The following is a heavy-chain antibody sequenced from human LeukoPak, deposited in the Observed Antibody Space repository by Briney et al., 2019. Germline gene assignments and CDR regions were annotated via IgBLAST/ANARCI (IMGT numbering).Heavy chain of an antibody. V-gene: IGHV3-23*01. J-gene: IGHJ4*02. CDR1: GFTFSSYA. CDR3: AKEVSGSPYFDY. D-gene: IGHD3-10*01. Sequence: GGSLRLSCAASGFTFSSYAMSWVRQAPGKVLEWVSGISGSGGSAYYADSVKGRFTFSRDNSKNTLYLQMNSLRAEDTAVYYCAKEVSGSPYFDYWGQGTLVTVSS. CDR2: ISGSGGSA.